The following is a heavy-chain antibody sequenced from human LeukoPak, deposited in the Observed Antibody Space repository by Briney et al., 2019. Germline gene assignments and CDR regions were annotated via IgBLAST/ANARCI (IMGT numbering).Heavy chain of an antibody. D-gene: IGHD3-9*01. V-gene: IGHV4-34*01. J-gene: IGHJ3*02. Sequence: SETLSLTCAVYGGSFSGYYWSWIRQPPGKGLEWIGEINHSGSTNYNPSLKSRVTISVDTSKNQFSLKLSSVTAADTAVYYCARYILTHDAFDIWGQGQWSPSLQ. CDR1: GGSFSGYY. CDR2: INHSGST. CDR3: ARYILTHDAFDI.